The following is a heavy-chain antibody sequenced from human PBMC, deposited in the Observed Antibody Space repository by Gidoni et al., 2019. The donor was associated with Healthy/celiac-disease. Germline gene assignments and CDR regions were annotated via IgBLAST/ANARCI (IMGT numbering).Heavy chain of an antibody. CDR2: IYYSGST. CDR3: ARGKWELLPMSFDI. Sequence: QVQLQESGPGLVKPSETLSLTCTVSGGSISSYYWSWIRQPPGKGLEWIGYIYYSGSTNYNPSLKSRVTISVDTSKNQFSLKLSSVTAADTAVYYCARGKWELLPMSFDIWGQGTMVTVSS. D-gene: IGHD1-26*01. V-gene: IGHV4-59*01. J-gene: IGHJ3*02. CDR1: GGSISSYY.